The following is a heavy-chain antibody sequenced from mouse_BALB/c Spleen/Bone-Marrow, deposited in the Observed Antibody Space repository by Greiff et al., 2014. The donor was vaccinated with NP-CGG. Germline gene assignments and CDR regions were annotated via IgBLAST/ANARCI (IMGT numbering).Heavy chain of an antibody. V-gene: IGHV1-9*01. Sequence: QVQLQQSGAELMKPGASVKISCKTSGYTFSSYWIEWVKQRPGHGLEWIGEILPGSGSTNSNEKFKGKATFTADTSSNTAYMQLRSLTSEDSAVYYCARELGLRLPYWGQGTLSTASA. D-gene: IGHD3-1*01. J-gene: IGHJ3*01. CDR2: ILPGSGST. CDR3: ARELGLRLPY. CDR1: GYTFSSYW.